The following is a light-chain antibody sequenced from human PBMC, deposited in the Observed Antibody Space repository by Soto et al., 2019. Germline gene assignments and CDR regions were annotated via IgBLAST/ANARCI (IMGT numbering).Light chain of an antibody. J-gene: IGLJ2*01. CDR2: DVS. CDR3: SSYTTSSTVV. Sequence: QSVLSQPASVSGSPGQSITISCTGTSSDVGGYTYVAWYQQHPGKVPKLMIYDVSLRPSGVSNRFAGSKSGITASLTISGLEAEDEADYYCSSYTTSSTVVFGGGTKLTVL. CDR1: SSDVGGYTY. V-gene: IGLV2-14*03.